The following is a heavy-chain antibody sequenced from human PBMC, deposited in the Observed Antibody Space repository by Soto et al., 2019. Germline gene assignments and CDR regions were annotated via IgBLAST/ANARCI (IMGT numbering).Heavy chain of an antibody. CDR3: ATQALGTSSPPYFDN. J-gene: IGHJ4*02. V-gene: IGHV1-69*01. CDR1: GGTFSGYA. CDR2: FVPLFGST. Sequence: QVQLVQSGAEVKKPGSSVKVSCQASGGTFSGYALTWVRQAPGQGLEWMGEFVPLFGSTNYAQKFAGRITIIADESTSTGYMELSTLRSEDTAVYYCATQALGTSSPPYFDNWGQGTLVNVSS.